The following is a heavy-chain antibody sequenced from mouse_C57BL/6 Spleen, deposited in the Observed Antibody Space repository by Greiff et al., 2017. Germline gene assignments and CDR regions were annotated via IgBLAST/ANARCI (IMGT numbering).Heavy chain of an antibody. CDR3: ARGDGSSPDY. D-gene: IGHD1-1*01. J-gene: IGHJ2*01. Sequence: EVQLVESGPGMVKPSQSLSLTCTVTGYSITSGYDWHWIRHFPGNKLEWMGYISYSGSTNYNPSLKSRISITHDTSKNHFFLKLNSVTTEDTATYYCARGDGSSPDYWGQGTTLTVSS. CDR2: ISYSGST. V-gene: IGHV3-1*01. CDR1: GYSITSGYD.